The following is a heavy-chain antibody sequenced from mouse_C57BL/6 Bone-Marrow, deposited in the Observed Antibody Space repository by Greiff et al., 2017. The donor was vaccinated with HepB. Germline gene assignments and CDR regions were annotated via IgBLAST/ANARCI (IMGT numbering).Heavy chain of an antibody. CDR2: ILPSIGRT. CDR1: DSDVFPIAY. Sequence: VQLQPSGSELRRPGSSVPLSCKDFDSDVFPIAYMRWVRQKPGPGFDWLGGILPSIGRTIYGEKFEDKATLDADTLSNTAYLELNSLTSEDSAIYYCARSIYSYYAMDYWGQGTSVTVSS. J-gene: IGHJ4*01. V-gene: IGHV15-2*01. D-gene: IGHD1-3*01. CDR3: ARSIYSYYAMDY.